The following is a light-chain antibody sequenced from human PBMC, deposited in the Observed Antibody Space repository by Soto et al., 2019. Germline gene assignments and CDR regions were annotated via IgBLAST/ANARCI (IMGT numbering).Light chain of an antibody. CDR2: GAS. V-gene: IGKV3-20*01. Sequence: EIVFTQSPGTLSLPPGEGATLSCRASQSISSNFLAWYQQKRGQAPRLLIHGASNRATGIPDRFSGSGSGTDFTLTITRXEPEDFAVYYCQQYGGSPRTFGQGTKVDIK. CDR3: QQYGGSPRT. J-gene: IGKJ1*01. CDR1: QSISSNF.